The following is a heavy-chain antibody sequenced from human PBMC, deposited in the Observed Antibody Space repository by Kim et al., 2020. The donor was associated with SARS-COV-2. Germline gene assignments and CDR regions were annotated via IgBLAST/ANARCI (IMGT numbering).Heavy chain of an antibody. Sequence: SETLSLTCTVSGGSISSSSYYWGWIRQPPGKGLEWIGSIYYSGSTYYNPSLKSRVTISVDTSKNQFSLKLSSVTAADTAVYYCARDPRGRVDNWFDPWGQGTLVTVSS. D-gene: IGHD5-12*01. CDR1: GGSISSSSYY. CDR2: IYYSGST. V-gene: IGHV4-39*07. J-gene: IGHJ5*02. CDR3: ARDPRGRVDNWFDP.